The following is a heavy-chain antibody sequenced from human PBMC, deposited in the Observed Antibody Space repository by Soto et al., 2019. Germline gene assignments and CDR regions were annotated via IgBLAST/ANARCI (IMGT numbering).Heavy chain of an antibody. Sequence: GGSLRLSCAASGFTFSSYWMHWVRQAPGKGLVWVSRINSDGISTSYADSVKGRFTISRDNAKNTLYLQMNSLRAEDTAVYYCAREGGHVLRYFDWLSLYYFDYWGQGTLVTVSS. CDR1: GFTFSSYW. J-gene: IGHJ4*02. CDR3: AREGGHVLRYFDWLSLYYFDY. CDR2: INSDGIST. V-gene: IGHV3-74*01. D-gene: IGHD3-9*01.